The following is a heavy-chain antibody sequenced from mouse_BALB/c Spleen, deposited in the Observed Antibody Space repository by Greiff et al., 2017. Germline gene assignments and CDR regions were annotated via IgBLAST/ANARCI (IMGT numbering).Heavy chain of an antibody. CDR1: EYEFPSHD. D-gene: IGHD2-1*01. J-gene: IGHJ1*01. V-gene: IGHV5-2*01. CDR3: ARHSYGNYDWYFDV. CDR2: INSDGGST. Sequence: DVQLVESGGGLVQPGESLKLSCESNEYEFPSHDMSWVRQTPEKRLELVAAINSDGGSTYYPDTMERRFIISRDNTKKTLYLQMSSLRSEDTALYYCARHSYGNYDWYFDVWGAGTTVTVSS.